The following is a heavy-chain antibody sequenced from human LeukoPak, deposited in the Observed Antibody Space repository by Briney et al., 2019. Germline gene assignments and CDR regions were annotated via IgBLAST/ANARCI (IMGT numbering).Heavy chain of an antibody. Sequence: SVKVSCKASGGTFSTYTISWVRQAPGQGLEWMGRIIPILGIANYAQKFQGRVTITADKSTSTAYMELSSLRSEDTAVYYCARSNTAMVNFDYWGQGTLVTVSS. CDR2: IIPILGIA. J-gene: IGHJ4*02. CDR3: ARSNTAMVNFDY. V-gene: IGHV1-69*02. D-gene: IGHD5-18*01. CDR1: GGTFSTYT.